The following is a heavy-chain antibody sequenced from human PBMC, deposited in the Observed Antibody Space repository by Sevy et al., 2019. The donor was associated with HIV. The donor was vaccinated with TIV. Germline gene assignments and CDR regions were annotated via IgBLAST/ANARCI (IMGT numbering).Heavy chain of an antibody. V-gene: IGHV3-15*01. D-gene: IGHD3-22*01. J-gene: IGHJ6*02. CDR3: ITDPAYRGYDEEVINYYFYGMDV. CDR1: GFTFSSAW. CDR2: IKSEFDGGAK. Sequence: GGSLRLSCTASGFTFSSAWMSWVRQAPGKGLEWVGRIKSEFDGGAKDNAAPVKGRFSIQREDSKTTVYLQMNSLKTDDTAVYYCITDPAYRGYDEEVINYYFYGMDVWGQGTTVTVSS.